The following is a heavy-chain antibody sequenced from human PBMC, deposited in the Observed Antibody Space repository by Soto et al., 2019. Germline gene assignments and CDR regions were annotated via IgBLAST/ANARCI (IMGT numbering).Heavy chain of an antibody. CDR3: ARGWEGRITIFGVGPYYGMDV. CDR1: GFTFSSYW. Sequence: HPGGSLRLSCAASGFTFSSYWMSWVRQAPGKGLEWVANIKQDGSEKYYVDSVKGRFTISRDNAKNSLYLQMNSLRAEDTAVYYCARGWEGRITIFGVGPYYGMDVWGQGTTVTVSS. J-gene: IGHJ6*02. V-gene: IGHV3-7*01. CDR2: IKQDGSEK. D-gene: IGHD3-3*01.